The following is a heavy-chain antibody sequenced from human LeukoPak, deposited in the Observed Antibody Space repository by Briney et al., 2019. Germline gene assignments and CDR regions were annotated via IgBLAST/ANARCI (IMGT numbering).Heavy chain of an antibody. D-gene: IGHD3-10*01. CDR2: ISGGSSSI. CDR3: ARSPIRDYNDGWFDFDH. Sequence: GGSLRLSCAASGFTFSSYSMHWVRQAPGKGLEWVSVISGGSSSIYYADSVKGRFTMSRDNAKNSLYLQMHSLRAGDTAMYYCARSPIRDYNDGWFDFDHWGQGTLVTVSS. V-gene: IGHV3-21*01. CDR1: GFTFSSYS. J-gene: IGHJ4*02.